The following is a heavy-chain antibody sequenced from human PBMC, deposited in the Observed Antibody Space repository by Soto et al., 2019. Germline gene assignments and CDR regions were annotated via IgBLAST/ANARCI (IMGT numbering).Heavy chain of an antibody. CDR3: ARAAHTVGANYYYYYGMDV. CDR2: IWYDGSNK. Sequence: GESLRLSCAASGVTFSSYVMHGVRQAPGKGLEWVAAIWYDGSNKYYADSVKGRFTISRDNSKNTLYLQMNSLRAEDTAVYYCARAAHTVGANYYYYYGMDVWGQGTTVTVSS. D-gene: IGHD1-26*01. J-gene: IGHJ6*02. CDR1: GVTFSSYV. V-gene: IGHV3-33*01.